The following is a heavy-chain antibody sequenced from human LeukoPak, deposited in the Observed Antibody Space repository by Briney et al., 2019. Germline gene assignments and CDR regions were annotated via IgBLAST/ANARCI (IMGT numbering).Heavy chain of an antibody. V-gene: IGHV4-39*07. D-gene: IGHD3-10*01. CDR1: GGSISSSSYY. CDR2: IYYSGST. J-gene: IGHJ4*02. CDR3: ARVLWFGQFYFDY. Sequence: SETLSLTCTVSGGSISSSSYYWGWIRQPPGKGLEWIGSIYYSGSTYYNPFLKSRVTISVDTSKNQFSLKLSSVTAADTAVYYCARVLWFGQFYFDYWGQGTLVTVSS.